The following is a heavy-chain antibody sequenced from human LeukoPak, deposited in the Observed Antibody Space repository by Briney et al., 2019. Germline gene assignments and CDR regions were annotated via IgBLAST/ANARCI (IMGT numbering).Heavy chain of an antibody. J-gene: IGHJ4*02. V-gene: IGHV3-48*04. CDR1: GFTFSRYS. CDR3: ARDRGLGYFDY. CDR2: ISSSGSST. D-gene: IGHD3-10*01. Sequence: GGSLRLSCAASGFTFSRYSMNWVRQAPGEGLEWVSFISSSGSSTYHADSVKGRFTISRDNAKNSLYLQMNSLRAEDTAVYYCARDRGLGYFDYWGQGTLVTVSS.